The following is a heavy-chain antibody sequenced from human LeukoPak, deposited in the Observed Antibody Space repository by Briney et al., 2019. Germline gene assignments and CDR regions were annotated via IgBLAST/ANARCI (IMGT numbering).Heavy chain of an antibody. V-gene: IGHV3-21*01. J-gene: IGHJ4*02. CDR3: AREAMVAATPDY. D-gene: IGHD2-15*01. CDR2: ISSSSSYI. CDR1: GFTFSSYS. Sequence: PGGSLRLSCAASGFTFSSYSMNWVRQAPGKGLEWVSSISSSSSYIYYADSVKGRFTISRDNAKNSLYLQMNSLRAEDTAVYYCAREAMVAATPDYWGQGTLVTVSS.